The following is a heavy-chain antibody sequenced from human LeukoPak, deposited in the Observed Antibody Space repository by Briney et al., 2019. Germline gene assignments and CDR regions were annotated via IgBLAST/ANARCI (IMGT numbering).Heavy chain of an antibody. CDR2: INHSGST. V-gene: IGHV4-39*07. CDR3: APEQASKLDAFDI. D-gene: IGHD1-1*01. J-gene: IGHJ3*02. Sequence: PSETLSLTCTVSGGSISSSSYYWGWIRQPPGKGLEWIGEINHSGSTNYNPSLKSRVTISVDTSKNQFSLKLSSVTAADTAVYYCAPEQASKLDAFDIWGQGTMVTVSS. CDR1: GGSISSSSYY.